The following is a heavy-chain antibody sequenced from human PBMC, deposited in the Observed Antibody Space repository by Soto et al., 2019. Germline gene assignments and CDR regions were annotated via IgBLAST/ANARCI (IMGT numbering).Heavy chain of an antibody. Sequence: PGESLKISCKGSGYTFTNYWIGWVRQMPGKGLEWMGIIYPGDSNTKYNPSFQGQVTISADKSITTTYLQWSSLKASDTAIYYCAASIFYYGMDVWGQGTTVTVSS. CDR1: GYTFTNYW. V-gene: IGHV5-51*01. CDR2: IYPGDSNT. J-gene: IGHJ6*02. CDR3: AASIFYYGMDV.